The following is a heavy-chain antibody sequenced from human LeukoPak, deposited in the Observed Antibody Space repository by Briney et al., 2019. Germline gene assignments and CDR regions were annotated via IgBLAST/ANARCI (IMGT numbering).Heavy chain of an antibody. V-gene: IGHV4-34*01. D-gene: IGHD6-19*01. J-gene: IGHJ5*02. CDR3: ARWRVAGTRRWFDP. CDR1: SGSFSGYY. CDR2: INHSGST. Sequence: KPSETLSLTCAVYSGSFSGYYWSWIRQPPGKGLAWIGEINHSGSTNYHPSLKSRVTISVDTSEVQSSLKLSSVTAAETAVYYCARWRVAGTRRWFDPGGQGTRVTVSS.